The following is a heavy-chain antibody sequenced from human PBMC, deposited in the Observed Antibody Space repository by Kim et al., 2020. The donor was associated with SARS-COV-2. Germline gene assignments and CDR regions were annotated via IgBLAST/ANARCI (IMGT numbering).Heavy chain of an antibody. CDR2: INQDGSAR. V-gene: IGHV3-7*01. D-gene: IGHD1-26*01. CDR1: GFIFSTYW. CDR3: VRDSSPAYSGRLRVY. Sequence: GGSLRLSCAVSGFIFSTYWMSWVRQVPGKGLEWVANINQDGSARAYVDSVKGRFTISRDNAKNSLYLQMNSLRGEDTAVYYCVRDSSPAYSGRLRVYWGQGTQVTVSS. J-gene: IGHJ4*02.